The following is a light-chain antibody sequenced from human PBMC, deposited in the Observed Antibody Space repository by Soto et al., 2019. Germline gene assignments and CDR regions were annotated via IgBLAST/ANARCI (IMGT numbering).Light chain of an antibody. V-gene: IGKV3D-15*01. J-gene: IGKJ4*01. Sequence: EIVMTQSPGTLSVSPGERATLSCGASQSVSSNLAWYQQKPGQAPRLLIYGASTRATGIPARFSGSGSGTDFTLTISGLQSEDFAVYYCQQYHNWVTFGGGTKVDIK. CDR2: GAS. CDR1: QSVSSN. CDR3: QQYHNWVT.